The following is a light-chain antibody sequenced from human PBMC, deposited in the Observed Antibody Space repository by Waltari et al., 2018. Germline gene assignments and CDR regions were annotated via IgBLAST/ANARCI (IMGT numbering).Light chain of an antibody. CDR3: QSYDSLSGSM. CDR2: GNS. CDR1: GYD. Sequence: GYDVHWYQHLPGKVPKLLIYGNSARPSGVPLRFSGSKSGTSAYLAITGLQAEDEATYYCQSYDSLSGSMFGGGTKLTVL. J-gene: IGLJ3*02. V-gene: IGLV1-40*01.